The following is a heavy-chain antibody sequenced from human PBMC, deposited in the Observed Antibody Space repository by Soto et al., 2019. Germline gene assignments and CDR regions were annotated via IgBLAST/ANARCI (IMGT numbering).Heavy chain of an antibody. Sequence: RSLTCAVYGGSFSGYYWSWIRQPPGKGLEWIGEINHSGSTNYNPSLKSRVTISVDTSKNQFSLKLSSVTAADTAVYYCASIFYDSSGYCFDYWGQGTLVTVSS. D-gene: IGHD3-22*01. CDR3: ASIFYDSSGYCFDY. CDR1: GGSFSGYY. J-gene: IGHJ4*02. CDR2: INHSGST. V-gene: IGHV4-34*01.